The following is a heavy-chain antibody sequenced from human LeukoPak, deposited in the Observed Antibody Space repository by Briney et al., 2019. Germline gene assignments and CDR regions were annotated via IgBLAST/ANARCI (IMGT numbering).Heavy chain of an antibody. CDR2: IKQDGSEE. CDR1: GFTFSSFG. Sequence: GGSLRLSCAASGFTFSSFGMHWVRQAPGKGLEWVASIKQDGSEENHVDSVKGRFTISRDNAKNSLYLQMNSLRAEDTAVYYCARVRGTRYFDLWGRGTLVTVSS. D-gene: IGHD1-26*01. J-gene: IGHJ2*01. CDR3: ARVRGTRYFDL. V-gene: IGHV3-7*01.